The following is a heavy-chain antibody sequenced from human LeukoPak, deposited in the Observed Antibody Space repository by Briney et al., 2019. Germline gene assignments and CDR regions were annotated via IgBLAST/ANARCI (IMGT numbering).Heavy chain of an antibody. J-gene: IGHJ4*02. CDR2: IYYSGST. V-gene: IGHV4-39*07. D-gene: IGHD3-10*01. Sequence: PSETLSLTCTVSGGSISSGSYYWGWIRQPPGKGLEWIGSIYYSGSTYYNPSLKSRVTISVDTSKNQFSLKLSSVTAADTAVYYCARDLEWPSARKLLWFGEPTQEGGGYYFDYWGQGTLVTVSS. CDR1: GGSISSGSYY. CDR3: ARDLEWPSARKLLWFGEPTQEGGGYYFDY.